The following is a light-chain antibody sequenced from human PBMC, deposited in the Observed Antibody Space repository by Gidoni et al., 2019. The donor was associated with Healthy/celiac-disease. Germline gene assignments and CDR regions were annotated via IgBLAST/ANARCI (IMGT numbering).Light chain of an antibody. J-gene: IGLJ3*02. V-gene: IGLV3-1*01. Sequence: SYELTQPPSVSVSPGQTASITCSGDKLGDKYACWYQQTPGQSPVLVIYQDSKRPSGIPGRFSGSNSGNTATLTISGTQAMDEADYYCQAWDSSWVFGGGTKLTVL. CDR3: QAWDSSWV. CDR1: KLGDKY. CDR2: QDS.